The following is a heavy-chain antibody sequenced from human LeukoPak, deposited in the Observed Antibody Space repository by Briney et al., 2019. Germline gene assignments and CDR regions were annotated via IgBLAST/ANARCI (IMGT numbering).Heavy chain of an antibody. CDR2: GFNSVSA. Sequence: PSETLSLTCTVSGGSLSGSNYYWAWARQPPGKGLEWVGSGFNSVSAYSNPSLKCRVTISVDTSRNQFSLNLSSVTAADTAVYYCARLRGAMTPVTSDFDYWGQGTLVTVSS. CDR1: GGSLSGSNYY. CDR3: ARLRGAMTPVTSDFDY. D-gene: IGHD4-17*01. V-gene: IGHV4-39*01. J-gene: IGHJ4*02.